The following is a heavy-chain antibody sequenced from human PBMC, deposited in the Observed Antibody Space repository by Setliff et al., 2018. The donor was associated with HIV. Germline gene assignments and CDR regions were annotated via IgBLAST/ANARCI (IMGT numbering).Heavy chain of an antibody. CDR3: ARGHYDCSGYYYFDY. CDR1: GFTFNSHG. V-gene: IGHV3-30*03. CDR2: ISFEGSKK. D-gene: IGHD3-22*01. Sequence: PGGSLRLSCVASGFTFNSHGMLWVRQAPGKGLEWVAVISFEGSKKKYADSVKGRFTISRDNSKNTLYLQMNSLRAEDTALYYCARGHYDCSGYYYFDYWGQGTLVTVSS. J-gene: IGHJ4*02.